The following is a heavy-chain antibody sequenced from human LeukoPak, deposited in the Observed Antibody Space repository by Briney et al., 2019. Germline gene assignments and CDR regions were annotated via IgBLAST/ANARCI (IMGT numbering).Heavy chain of an antibody. V-gene: IGHV4-59*08. D-gene: IGHD3-3*01. CDR1: GGSISSYY. J-gene: IGHJ3*02. CDR3: ARGVNTYYDFGSGYDAFDI. CDR2: IYYSGST. Sequence: SETLSLTCTVSGGSISSYYWSWIRQPPGKGLEWIGYIYYSGSTNYNPSLKSRVTISVDTSKNQFSLKLSSVTAADTAVYYCARGVNTYYDFGSGYDAFDIWGQGTMVTVSS.